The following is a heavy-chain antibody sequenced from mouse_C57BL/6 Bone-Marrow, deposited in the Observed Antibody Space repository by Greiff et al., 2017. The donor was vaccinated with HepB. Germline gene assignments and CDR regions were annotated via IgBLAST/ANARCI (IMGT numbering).Heavy chain of an antibody. CDR2: IDPETGGT. CDR3: TRSEDGYYFYYAMDY. V-gene: IGHV1-15*01. CDR1: GYTFTDYE. Sequence: SGAELVRPGASVTLSCKASGYTFTDYEMHWVKQTPVHGLEWIGAIDPETGGTAYNQKFKGKAILTADKSSSTAYMELRSLTSEDSAVYYCTRSEDGYYFYYAMDYWGQGTSVTVSS. J-gene: IGHJ4*01. D-gene: IGHD2-3*01.